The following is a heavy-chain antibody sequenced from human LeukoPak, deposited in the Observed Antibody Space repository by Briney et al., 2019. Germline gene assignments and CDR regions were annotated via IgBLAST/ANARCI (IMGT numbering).Heavy chain of an antibody. J-gene: IGHJ6*02. CDR1: GYTFTGYY. CDR2: INPNSGGT. D-gene: IGHD6-13*01. Sequence: ASVKVSCKASGYTFTGYYMHWVRQAPGQGLEWMGWINPNSGGTNYAQKFQGRVTMTRDTSISTVYMELSSLRSEDTAVYYCAGGYSSSWYHFYYYYGMDVWGQGTTVTVSS. CDR3: AGGYSSSWYHFYYYYGMDV. V-gene: IGHV1-2*02.